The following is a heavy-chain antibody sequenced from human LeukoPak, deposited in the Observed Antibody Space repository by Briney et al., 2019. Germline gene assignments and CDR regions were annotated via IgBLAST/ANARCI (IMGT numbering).Heavy chain of an antibody. D-gene: IGHD5-18*01. Sequence: GGSLRLSCAASGFTFSSYAMSWVRQAPGKGLEWVSAISGSGGSTYYAASVKGRFTISRDNSKNTLYLQMNSLRAEDTAVYYCAKTWSRYSYGKAPDYWGQGTLVTVSS. CDR2: ISGSGGST. CDR1: GFTFSSYA. CDR3: AKTWSRYSYGKAPDY. V-gene: IGHV3-23*01. J-gene: IGHJ4*02.